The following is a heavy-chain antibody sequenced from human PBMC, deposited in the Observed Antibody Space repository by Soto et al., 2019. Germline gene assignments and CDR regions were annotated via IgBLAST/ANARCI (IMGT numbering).Heavy chain of an antibody. CDR3: ARERRDGYNFYYYYYYGMDV. CDR1: GGSISSGGYY. J-gene: IGHJ6*02. CDR2: IYYSGST. Sequence: SETLSLTCTVSGGSISSGGYYWSWIRQHPGKGLEWIGYIYYSGSTYYNPPLKSRVTISVDTSKNQFSLKLSSVTAADTAVYYCARERRDGYNFYYYYYYGMDVWGQGTTVTVSS. V-gene: IGHV4-31*03. D-gene: IGHD5-12*01.